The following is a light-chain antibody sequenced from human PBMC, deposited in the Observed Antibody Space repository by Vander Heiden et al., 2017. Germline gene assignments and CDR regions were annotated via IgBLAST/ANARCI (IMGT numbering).Light chain of an antibody. CDR2: AAS. CDR1: QGISSY. CDR3: QQSDSTPVT. J-gene: IGKJ3*01. V-gene: IGKV1-39*01. Sequence: IQMTQAPSSLSASVGDRVTITCRASQGISSYLNWYQQKPGKAPKLLIYAASSLQSGVPSRFSGSGSGTDFILTISSLQPEDFATYYCQQSDSTPVTFGRGTKVDIK.